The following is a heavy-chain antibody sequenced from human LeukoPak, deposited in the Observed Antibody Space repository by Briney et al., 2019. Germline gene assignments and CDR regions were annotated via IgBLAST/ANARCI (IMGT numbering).Heavy chain of an antibody. J-gene: IGHJ6*03. CDR3: ARDPYNGNYGDFYYYYMDV. D-gene: IGHD1-26*01. V-gene: IGHV3-21*01. CDR2: ISSSSSYI. Sequence: PGGSLRLSCAASGFTFSSYTMNWVRQAPGKGLEWVPSISSSSSYIYYADSVKGRFTISRDNAKNSLYLQMNSLRDEDTAIYYCARDPYNGNYGDFYYYYMDVWGKGTTVTISS. CDR1: GFTFSSYT.